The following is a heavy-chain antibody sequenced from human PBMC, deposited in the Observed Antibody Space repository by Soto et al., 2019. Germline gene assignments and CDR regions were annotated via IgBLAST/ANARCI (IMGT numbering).Heavy chain of an antibody. J-gene: IGHJ4*02. V-gene: IGHV1-18*01. Sequence: GASVKVSCKASGFTFSNYGLDWVRQAPGQGLEWMGWVSANNGHTNYAQNLQGRVSMTTDTSTSTAYMELRGLTFDDTAVYYCARQFDYDTSGYYYAYWGQGTQVTVSS. D-gene: IGHD3-22*01. CDR2: VSANNGHT. CDR1: GFTFSNYG. CDR3: ARQFDYDTSGYYYAY.